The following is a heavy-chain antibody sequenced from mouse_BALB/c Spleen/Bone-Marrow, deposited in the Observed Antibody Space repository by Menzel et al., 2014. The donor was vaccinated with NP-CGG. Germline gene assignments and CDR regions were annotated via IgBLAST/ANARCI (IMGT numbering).Heavy chain of an antibody. Sequence: EVQLQQSGAELVKPGASVKLSCTASGFNIKDTYMHWVKQRPEQGLEWIGRIDPANGNTKYDPKFQGKATITADTSSNTAYLQLGSRTSEDAAVDYGSSYAMDYWGQGTSVTVSS. CDR3: SSYAMDY. CDR2: IDPANGNT. J-gene: IGHJ4*01. CDR1: GFNIKDTY. V-gene: IGHV14-3*02.